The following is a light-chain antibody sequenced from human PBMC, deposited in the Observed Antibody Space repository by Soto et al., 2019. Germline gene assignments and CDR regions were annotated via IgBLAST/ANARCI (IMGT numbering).Light chain of an antibody. CDR1: SDDIGANNY. J-gene: IGLJ7*01. Sequence: QSALTQPASVSGSPGQSITISCTGTSDDIGANNYVSWYQHHPGKAPKILIYEAANRPSGISHRSSGSKSGNTASLTISGLQAEDEADYFCTSYTSASTLVFGGGTQLTVL. CDR3: TSYTSASTLV. CDR2: EAA. V-gene: IGLV2-14*01.